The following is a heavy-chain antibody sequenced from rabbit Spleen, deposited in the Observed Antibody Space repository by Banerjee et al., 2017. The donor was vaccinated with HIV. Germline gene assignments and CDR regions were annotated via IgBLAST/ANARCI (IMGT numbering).Heavy chain of an antibody. CDR3: ARADSADYAASAL. CDR1: GFSFSNNYY. CDR2: IDAGSSGST. Sequence: QEQLEESGGDLVKPGASLTLTCTASGFSFSNNYYICWVRQAPGKGLEWIACIDAGSSGSTYYASWAKGRFTISKTSSTTVTLQMTSLTVADTATYFCARADSADYAASALWGPGTLVTVS. J-gene: IGHJ2*01. V-gene: IGHV1S45*01. D-gene: IGHD4-2*01.